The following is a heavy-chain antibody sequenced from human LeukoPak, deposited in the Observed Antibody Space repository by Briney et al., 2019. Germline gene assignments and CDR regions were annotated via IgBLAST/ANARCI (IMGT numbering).Heavy chain of an antibody. CDR3: AKGSSGCGDSLLGY. J-gene: IGHJ4*02. V-gene: IGHV4-34*01. CDR1: GGSFSGYY. D-gene: IGHD6-19*01. CDR2: INHSGST. Sequence: NPSETLSLTPAVHGGSFSGYYSSWIRQPPGKGLEWIGEINHSGSTNYNPSLKSRVTISVDTSKNQFSLKLSSVTAADMAVYYCAKGSSGCGDSLLGYLGQGTLVTVSS.